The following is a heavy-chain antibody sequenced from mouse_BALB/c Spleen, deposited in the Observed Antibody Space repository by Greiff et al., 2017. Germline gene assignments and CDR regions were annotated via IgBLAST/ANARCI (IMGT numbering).Heavy chain of an antibody. J-gene: IGHJ4*01. CDR3: TRLPFYGSSYGYAMDY. CDR1: GYTFTSYW. V-gene: IGHV1S22*01. D-gene: IGHD1-1*01. CDR2: INPGSGST. Sequence: LQQPGSELVRPGASVKLSCKASGYTFTSYWMHWVKQRPGQGLEWIGNINPGSGSTNYDEKFKSKATLTVDTSSSTAYMQLSSLTSEDSAVYYCTRLPFYGSSYGYAMDYWGQGTSVTVSS.